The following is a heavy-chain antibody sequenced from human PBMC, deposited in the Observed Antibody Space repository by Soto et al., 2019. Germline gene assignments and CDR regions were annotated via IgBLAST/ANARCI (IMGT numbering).Heavy chain of an antibody. CDR1: GFTFSSYA. V-gene: IGHV3-30-3*01. CDR3: ARVPVRLLWFGELGDGY. Sequence: QVQLVESGGGVVQPGRSLRLSCAASGFTFSSYAMHWVRQAPGKGLEWVAVISYDGSNKYYADSVKGRFTISRDNSKNTLYLQMNSLRAEDTAVYYCARVPVRLLWFGELGDGYWGQGTLVTVSS. D-gene: IGHD3-10*01. CDR2: ISYDGSNK. J-gene: IGHJ4*02.